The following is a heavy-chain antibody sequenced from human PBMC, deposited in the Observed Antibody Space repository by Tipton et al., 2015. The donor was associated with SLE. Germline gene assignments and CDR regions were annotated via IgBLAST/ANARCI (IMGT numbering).Heavy chain of an antibody. CDR3: ASTYYDFWSGNY. V-gene: IGHV4-39*07. J-gene: IGHJ4*02. D-gene: IGHD3-3*01. Sequence: TLSLTCTVSGRSISSSSYYWDWIRPPPGKGLEWIGEINHSGSTNYNPSLKRRVTISVGTSKNQFSLKLSSVTAADTAVYYCASTYYDFWSGNYWGQGTLVTVSS. CDR1: GRSISSSSYY. CDR2: INHSGST.